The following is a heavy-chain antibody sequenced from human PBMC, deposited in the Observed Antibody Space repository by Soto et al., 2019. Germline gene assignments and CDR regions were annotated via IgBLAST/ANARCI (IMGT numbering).Heavy chain of an antibody. CDR2: IYYSGST. D-gene: IGHD3-10*01. CDR1: GGSISSGGYY. V-gene: IGHV4-31*03. CDR3: ARERYYYGSGRGEFDP. J-gene: IGHJ5*02. Sequence: QVQLQESGPGLVKPSQTLSLTCTVSGGSISSGGYYWSWIRQHPGKGLEWIGYIYYSGSTYYNPSLKSRVTISVDTSKNQFSLKLSSVTAADTAVYYCARERYYYGSGRGEFDPWGQGTLVTVSS.